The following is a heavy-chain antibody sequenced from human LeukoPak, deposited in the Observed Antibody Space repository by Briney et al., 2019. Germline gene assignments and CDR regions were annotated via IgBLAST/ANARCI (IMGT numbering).Heavy chain of an antibody. D-gene: IGHD3-10*01. CDR2: IIPIFGTA. CDR1: GGTFSSYA. J-gene: IGHJ3*02. V-gene: IGHV1-69*05. CDR3: ARGTMGDAFDI. Sequence: ASVKVSCKASGGTFSSYAISWVRQAPGQGLEWMGGIIPIFGTANYAQKFQGRVTITTDESTSTAYMELSSLRSEDTAVYCCARGTMGDAFDIWGQGTMVTVSS.